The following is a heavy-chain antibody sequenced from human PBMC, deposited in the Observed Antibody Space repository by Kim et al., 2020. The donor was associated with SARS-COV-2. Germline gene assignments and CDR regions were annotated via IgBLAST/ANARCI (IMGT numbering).Heavy chain of an antibody. J-gene: IGHJ4*02. CDR1: GYTFTSYA. CDR3: ARAVGETYYYDSSGYNFDY. V-gene: IGHV1-3*01. D-gene: IGHD3-22*01. CDR2: INAGNGNT. Sequence: ASVKVSCKASGYTFTSYAMHWVRQAPGQRLEWMGWINAGNGNTKYSQKFQGRVTITRDTSASTAYMELSSLRSEDTAVYYCARAVGETYYYDSSGYNFDYWGQGTLVTVSS.